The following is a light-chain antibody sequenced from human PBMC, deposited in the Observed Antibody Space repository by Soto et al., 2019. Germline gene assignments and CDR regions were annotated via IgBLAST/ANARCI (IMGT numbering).Light chain of an antibody. J-gene: IGKJ1*01. CDR2: GAS. CDR1: QSVNSN. Sequence: EVVMSQSPDTLSVSPGQRATLSCRASQSVNSNLAWYHQKLGQPPRLLIYGASTRATDIPPRFSGSGSGTDFTLTINRLQYEDFAIYYCQQYNNCPRTFGQGTKVEIK. CDR3: QQYNNCPRT. V-gene: IGKV3-15*01.